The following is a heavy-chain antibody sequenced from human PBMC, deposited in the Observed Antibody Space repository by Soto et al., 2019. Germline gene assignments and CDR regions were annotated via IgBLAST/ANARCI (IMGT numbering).Heavy chain of an antibody. J-gene: IGHJ6*02. CDR2: ISSSGSTI. CDR3: ARGPRGARYYYYGMDV. D-gene: IGHD3-10*01. Sequence: GGSLRLSCAASGFTFSDYYMSWIRQAPGKGLEWVSYISSSGSTIYYADSVKGRFTISRDNAKNSLYLQMNSLRAEDTAVYYCARGPRGARYYYYGMDVWGQGTTVTVSS. V-gene: IGHV3-11*01. CDR1: GFTFSDYY.